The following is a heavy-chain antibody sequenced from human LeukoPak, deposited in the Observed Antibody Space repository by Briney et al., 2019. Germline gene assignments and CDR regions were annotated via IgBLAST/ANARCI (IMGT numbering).Heavy chain of an antibody. CDR1: GYTFTGHY. J-gene: IGHJ3*02. Sequence: ASVKVSCTASGYTFTGHYIRWVRQAPGQGLEWMGWINPNSGGTNYAQKFQGRVTMTRDTSVSTAYMELSRLRSDQAAVYYLASVSVYGCSSTTCLVLDIWGQGTMVTVSS. CDR2: INPNSGGT. V-gene: IGHV1-2*02. CDR3: ASVSVYGCSSTTCLVLDI. D-gene: IGHD2-2*01.